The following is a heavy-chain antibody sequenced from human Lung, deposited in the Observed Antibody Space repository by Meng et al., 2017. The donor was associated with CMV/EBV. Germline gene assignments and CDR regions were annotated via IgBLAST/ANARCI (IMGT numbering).Heavy chain of an antibody. D-gene: IGHD3-3*01. J-gene: IGHJ6*02. CDR3: VGSEEFYHFRSGWEWYYHYGMDV. Sequence: SXXVSXKASGDTFSKYVTSWVRQAPGQGLEWMGGIIPMRDTTNYAQRFQGRVTITADKSTGTVYMELSSLRSEDTAVYYCVGSEEFYHFRSGWEWYYHYGMDVXGPGXTVTVSS. CDR2: IIPMRDTT. CDR1: GDTFSKYV. V-gene: IGHV1-69*10.